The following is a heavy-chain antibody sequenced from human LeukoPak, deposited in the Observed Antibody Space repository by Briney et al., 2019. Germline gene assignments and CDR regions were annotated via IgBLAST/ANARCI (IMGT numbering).Heavy chain of an antibody. Sequence: PSETLSLTCTVSGASITSGNFYWSWIRQHPGKGLEWVGYIYYNGDAYYNPFPKSRLTISLDTSKNQFSLKMTSVTPADTAIYYCARTNYYDSSSYYFDFWGQGTLVTVSS. J-gene: IGHJ4*02. V-gene: IGHV4-31*03. CDR1: GASITSGNFY. D-gene: IGHD3-22*01. CDR3: ARTNYYDSSSYYFDF. CDR2: IYYNGDA.